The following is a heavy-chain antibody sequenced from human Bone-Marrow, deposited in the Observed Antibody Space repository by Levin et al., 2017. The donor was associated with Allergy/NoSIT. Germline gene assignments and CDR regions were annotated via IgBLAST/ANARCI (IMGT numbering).Heavy chain of an antibody. CDR1: GNTFSSYD. Sequence: ASVKVSCKTSGNTFSSYDINWVRQAPGQGLEWVGWMSPRNGNIGYAQKFQGRVTLTGDNSITTAYMEVSNLRSEDTAVYYCARGSEWGMDVWGQGTTVTVSS. CDR3: ARGSEWGMDV. CDR2: MSPRNGNI. J-gene: IGHJ6*02. D-gene: IGHD1-26*01. V-gene: IGHV1-8*01.